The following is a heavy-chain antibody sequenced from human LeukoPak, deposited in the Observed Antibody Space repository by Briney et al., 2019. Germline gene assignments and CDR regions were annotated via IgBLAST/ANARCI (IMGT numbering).Heavy chain of an antibody. CDR1: GFAFKSYA. D-gene: IGHD1-26*01. V-gene: IGHV3-53*01. CDR2: IYSGGST. Sequence: PGGSLRLSCAASGFAFKSYAMSWVRQAPGKGLEWVSTIYSGGSTYYADSVKGRFTISRDNSKNTLYLQMNSLRAEDTAVYYCARGRSQWELRDYFDYWGQGTLVTVSS. CDR3: ARGRSQWELRDYFDY. J-gene: IGHJ4*02.